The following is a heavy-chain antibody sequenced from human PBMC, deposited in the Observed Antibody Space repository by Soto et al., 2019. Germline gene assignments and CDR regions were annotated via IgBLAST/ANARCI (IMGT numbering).Heavy chain of an antibody. J-gene: IGHJ4*02. CDR2: ISCAGTST. D-gene: IGHD3-3*01. CDR3: ARDPGHDGNEYYTFES. V-gene: IGHV3-30-3*01. CDR1: GFTLSSYA. Sequence: QVQLVESGGGVVQPGRSLRLSCAASGFTLSSYAMHWVRQAPGKGLEWVAVISCAGTSTYYADSVRGRFTISRDNSKDTVYLQLNSLRTEHTAVYHSARDPGHDGNEYYTFESWGQGTLVTVSS.